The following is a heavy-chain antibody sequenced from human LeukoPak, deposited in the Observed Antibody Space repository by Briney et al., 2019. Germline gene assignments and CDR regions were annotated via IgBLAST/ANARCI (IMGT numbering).Heavy chain of an antibody. CDR2: ISGSGGST. D-gene: IGHD2/OR15-2a*01. CDR3: AKDRVSFEYYYYMDV. J-gene: IGHJ6*03. Sequence: PGGSLRLSCAASGFTFSSYAMSWVRQAPGKGLEWVSAISGSGGSTYYADSVKGRFTISRDNSKNTLYLQMNSLRAEDTAVYYCAKDRVSFEYYYYMDVWGKGTTVTVSS. CDR1: GFTFSSYA. V-gene: IGHV3-23*01.